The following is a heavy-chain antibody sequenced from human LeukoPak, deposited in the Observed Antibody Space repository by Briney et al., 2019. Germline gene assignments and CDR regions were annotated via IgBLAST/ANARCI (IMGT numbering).Heavy chain of an antibody. V-gene: IGHV3-30*04. CDR3: ARVAVASHFDY. D-gene: IGHD6-19*01. CDR2: ISYDGSNK. CDR1: GFTFSSYA. J-gene: IGHJ4*02. Sequence: GGSLRLSRAASGFTFSSYAMHWVRQAPGKGLEWVAVISYDGSNKYYADSVKGRFTVSRDNSKNTLYLQMNSLRAEDTAVYYCARVAVASHFDYWGQGTLVTVSS.